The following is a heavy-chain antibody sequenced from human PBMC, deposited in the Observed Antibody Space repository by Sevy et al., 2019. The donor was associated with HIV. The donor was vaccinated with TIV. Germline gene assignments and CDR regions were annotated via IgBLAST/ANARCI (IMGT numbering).Heavy chain of an antibody. CDR3: ARLFSCGGDCYYLDY. D-gene: IGHD2-21*02. CDR2: MSQDGNYK. Sequence: GGSLRLSCAASGFTFSDYDMHWVRQAPGKGLEWVAVMSQDGNYKNHADSVKVRFTISRDNFKNTLYLQMNSLRVEDTAVYFCARLFSCGGDCYYLDYWGQGARVTVSS. J-gene: IGHJ4*02. CDR1: GFTFSDYD. V-gene: IGHV3-30*04.